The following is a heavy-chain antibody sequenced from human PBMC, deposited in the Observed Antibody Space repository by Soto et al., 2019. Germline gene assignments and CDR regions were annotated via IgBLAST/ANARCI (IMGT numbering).Heavy chain of an antibody. V-gene: IGHV4-34*01. Sequence: SETLSLTCAVYGGSFSGYYWSWIRQPPGKGLEWIGEINHSGSTNYNPSLKSRVTISVDTSKNQFSLKLSSVTAADTAVYYCGRGIDYYDSSGYYYYPLWGQGTLVTVSS. CDR3: GRGIDYYDSSGYYYYPL. J-gene: IGHJ4*02. CDR2: INHSGST. CDR1: GGSFSGYY. D-gene: IGHD3-22*01.